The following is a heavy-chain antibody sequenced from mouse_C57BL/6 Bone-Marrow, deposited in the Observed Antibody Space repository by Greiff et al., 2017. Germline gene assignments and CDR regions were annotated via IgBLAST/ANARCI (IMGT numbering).Heavy chain of an antibody. J-gene: IGHJ3*01. CDR3: ESDYNGSIECAY. V-gene: IGHV1-58*01. D-gene: IGHD1-1*01. CDR1: GYTFTSYG. CDR2: IYIGNGYT. Sequence: VQLQQSGAELVRPGSSVKMSCKTSGYTFTSYGINWVKQRPGQGLEWIGYIYIGNGYTEYNEKFKGKATLTSDTSSCTAYMQHSSLTCEDSAIYVCESDYNGSIECAYWGQGTLVTVSA.